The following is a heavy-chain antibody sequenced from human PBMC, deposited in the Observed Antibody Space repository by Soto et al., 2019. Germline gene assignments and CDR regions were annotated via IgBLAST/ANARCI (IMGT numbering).Heavy chain of an antibody. CDR2: ISWNSGIL. D-gene: IGHD3-3*01. CDR1: VFIFNHYP. V-gene: IGHV3-9*01. J-gene: IGHJ3*02. Sequence: EVQLVESGGDLVQPGRSLRLSCAASVFIFNHYPMHWVRQVPGKGLEWVSGISWNSGILGYADSVRGRFSISRDNAKKSLYLQMNGLRAEDTALYFCVKDGLTSISGLVYDCVVIWGRGTMVTVSS. CDR3: VKDGLTSISGLVYDCVVI.